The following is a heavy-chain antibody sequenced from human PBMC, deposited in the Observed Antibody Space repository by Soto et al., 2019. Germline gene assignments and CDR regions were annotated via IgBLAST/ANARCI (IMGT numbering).Heavy chain of an antibody. CDR2: ISGSDGKT. D-gene: IGHD3-3*01. CDR3: ARWSYLDY. J-gene: IGHJ4*02. Sequence: GGSLRLSCVASGFSVGSYALTWVRQAPGKGLEWVSTISGSDGKTFYADAVKGRFSISRDISQSTLYLQMNSLRADDTAIYYCARWSYLDYWGQGTRVTVSS. CDR1: GFSVGSYA. V-gene: IGHV3-23*01.